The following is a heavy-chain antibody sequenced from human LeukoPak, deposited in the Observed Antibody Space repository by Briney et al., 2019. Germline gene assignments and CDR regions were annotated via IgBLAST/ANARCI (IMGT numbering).Heavy chain of an antibody. V-gene: IGHV3-23*01. J-gene: IGHJ4*02. CDR2: IGVSGVSI. D-gene: IGHD6-13*01. Sequence: GGSLRLSCAASGFTFNTYAMNWVRQAPGKGLEWVSSIGVSGVSIYYGDSVKGRFTISRDSSKNTLYLQMNSLRAEDTAVYYCAKRSAGGLPPYFDYWGQGTPVTVSP. CDR1: GFTFNTYA. CDR3: AKRSAGGLPPYFDY.